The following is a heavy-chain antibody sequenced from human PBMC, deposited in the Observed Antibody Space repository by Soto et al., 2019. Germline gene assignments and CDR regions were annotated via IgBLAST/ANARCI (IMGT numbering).Heavy chain of an antibody. J-gene: IGHJ6*02. CDR2: IIPIFGTA. CDR3: ARGFIAAREAPYYYYGMDV. Sequence: GASVKVSCKASGGTFSSYAISRVRQAPGQGLEWMGGIIPIFGTANYAQKFQGRVTITADESTSTAYMELSSLRSEDTAVYYCARGFIAAREAPYYYYGMDVWGQGTTVTVSS. D-gene: IGHD6-6*01. V-gene: IGHV1-69*13. CDR1: GGTFSSYA.